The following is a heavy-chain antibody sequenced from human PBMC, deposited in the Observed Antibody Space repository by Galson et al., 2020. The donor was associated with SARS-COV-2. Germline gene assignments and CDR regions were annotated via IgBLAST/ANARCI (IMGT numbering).Heavy chain of an antibody. D-gene: IGHD2-2*01. CDR1: GDSLRGYY. Sequence: SETLSLTCTVSGDSLRGYYWHWIRQPPGKGMAWVGYIYYTGSTSYNPSLRSRLTTSVDTSKNQLSLSLMSVTAADTAVYYWARSNGGDQPLGFLGQGTMVTVSS. CDR3: ARSNGGDQPLGF. V-gene: IGHV4-59*01. CDR2: IYYTGST. J-gene: IGHJ3*01.